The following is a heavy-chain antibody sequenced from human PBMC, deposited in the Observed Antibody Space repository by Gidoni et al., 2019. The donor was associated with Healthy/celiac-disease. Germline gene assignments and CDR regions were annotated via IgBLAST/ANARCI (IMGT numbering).Heavy chain of an antibody. CDR1: GFTFSSYR. J-gene: IGHJ1*01. CDR2: ISSSSSYI. D-gene: IGHD2-2*01. Sequence: EVQLVESGGGLVKPGGSLSLSCAASGFTFSSYRMTWVRQAPGKGLEWVSSISSSSSYIYYADSVKGRFTISRDNAKNSLYLQMNSLRAEDTAVYYCAKGGTPDIVVVPAAIPAEYFQHWGQGTLVTVSS. CDR3: AKGGTPDIVVVPAAIPAEYFQH. V-gene: IGHV3-21*01.